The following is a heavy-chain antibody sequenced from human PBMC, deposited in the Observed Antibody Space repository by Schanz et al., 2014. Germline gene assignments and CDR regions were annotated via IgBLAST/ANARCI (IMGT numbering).Heavy chain of an antibody. CDR3: AKDGVPSPWVCFGGYCYSGGADY. CDR2: ISLDGSNQ. D-gene: IGHD2-21*02. Sequence: QVHLVESGGGVVQPGRSLRLSCAASGFTFSSYGMHWVRQAPGKGLEWVAIISLDGSNQYYADSVKGRFTISRDNSKNTLYLQMNSLRAEDTAVYYCAKDGVPSPWVCFGGYCYSGGADYWGQGTLVTVSS. CDR1: GFTFSSYG. V-gene: IGHV3-30*18. J-gene: IGHJ4*02.